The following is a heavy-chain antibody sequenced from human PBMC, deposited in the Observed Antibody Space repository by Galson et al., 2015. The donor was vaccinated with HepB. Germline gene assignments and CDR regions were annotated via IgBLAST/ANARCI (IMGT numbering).Heavy chain of an antibody. CDR2: ISYDGSNK. CDR3: ARDLGVDYGDYWGEFDY. D-gene: IGHD4-17*01. J-gene: IGHJ4*02. CDR1: GFTFSSYA. V-gene: IGHV3-30-3*01. Sequence: LSCAASGFTFSSYAMHWVRQAPGKGLEWVAVISYDGSNKYYADSVKGRFTISRDNSKNTLYLQMNSLRAEDTAVYYCARDLGVDYGDYWGEFDYWGQGTLVTVSS.